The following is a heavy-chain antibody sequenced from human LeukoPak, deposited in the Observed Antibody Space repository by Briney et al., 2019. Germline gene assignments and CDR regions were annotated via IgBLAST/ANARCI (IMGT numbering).Heavy chain of an antibody. Sequence: ASVKVSCKASGYTFTSYGISWVRQAPGQGLERMGWISAYNGNTNYAQKLQGRVTMTTDTSTSTAYMELRSLRSDDTAVYYCARPLYYDSSGCFSHWGQGTLVTVSS. CDR1: GYTFTSYG. CDR2: ISAYNGNT. J-gene: IGHJ4*02. CDR3: ARPLYYDSSGCFSH. D-gene: IGHD3-22*01. V-gene: IGHV1-18*01.